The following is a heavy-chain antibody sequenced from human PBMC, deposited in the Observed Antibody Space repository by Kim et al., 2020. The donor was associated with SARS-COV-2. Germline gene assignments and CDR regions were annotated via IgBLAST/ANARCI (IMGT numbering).Heavy chain of an antibody. V-gene: IGHV3-30-3*01. D-gene: IGHD6-25*01. CDR3: ARDPSSRLPCVTYS. CDR1: GFTFRNYA. J-gene: IGHJ5*01. CDR2: ISYDGSNK. Sequence: GGSLRLSCAASGFTFRNYAIHWVRQAPGKGSEWVAVISYDGSNKNYADSVKGRFTISRDNSKNTLYLQMNSLRADDTGLYYCARDPSSRLPCVTYS.